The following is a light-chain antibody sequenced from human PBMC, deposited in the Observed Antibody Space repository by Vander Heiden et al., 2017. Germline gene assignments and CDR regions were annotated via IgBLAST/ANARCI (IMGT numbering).Light chain of an antibody. CDR3: AAWDDSLSGVV. CDR2: SNN. J-gene: IGLJ2*01. Sequence: QSVLTQPPSASGTPGQRVTISCSGSSSNIGSNYVYWYQQLPVTAPNLLTYSNNQRPAGVPDRFSGSKSGTSASLAISGLRSEDEADYYCAAWDDSLSGVVFGGGTKLTVL. V-gene: IGLV1-47*02. CDR1: SSNIGSNY.